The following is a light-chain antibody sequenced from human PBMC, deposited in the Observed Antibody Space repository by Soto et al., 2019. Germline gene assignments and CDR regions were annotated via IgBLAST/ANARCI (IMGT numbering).Light chain of an antibody. J-gene: IGLJ3*02. CDR2: DVR. Sequence: QSALTQPASVSGSPGQSITISCTGTNNDVGGYNYVSWYQQHPGKAPKVMIYDVRNRPSGVSDRFSGSKSGNTASLTISGLQPEDEAHYYCSSYTISNTRVFGGGTKLTVL. CDR1: NNDVGGYNY. V-gene: IGLV2-14*03. CDR3: SSYTISNTRV.